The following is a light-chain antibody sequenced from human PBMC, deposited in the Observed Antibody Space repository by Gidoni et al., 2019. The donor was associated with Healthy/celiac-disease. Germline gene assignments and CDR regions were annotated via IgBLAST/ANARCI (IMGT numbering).Light chain of an antibody. Sequence: MTQSPSSLSASVGDRVTITCRASQSISSYLNWYQQKPGKAPKLLIYAASSLQSGVPSRFSGSGSGTDFTLTISSLQPEDFATYYCQQSYSTPXCTFXQGTKLEIK. CDR1: QSISSY. CDR2: AAS. J-gene: IGKJ2*02. V-gene: IGKV1-39*01. CDR3: QQSYSTPXCT.